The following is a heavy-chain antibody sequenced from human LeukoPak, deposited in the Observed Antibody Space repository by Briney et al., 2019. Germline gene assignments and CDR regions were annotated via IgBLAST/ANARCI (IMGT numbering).Heavy chain of an antibody. CDR2: IRGSGDNT. CDR1: GFTSSSYA. Sequence: GGSLRLSCAASGFTSSSYAMSWVRQAPGKGLEWVSTIRGSGDNTYYADSVKGRFTISRDNSKNTLFLQMNSLRAEDTAVYYCAKGKGASSWYYFDFWGQGTLVTVSS. D-gene: IGHD6-13*01. V-gene: IGHV3-23*01. CDR3: AKGKGASSWYYFDF. J-gene: IGHJ4*02.